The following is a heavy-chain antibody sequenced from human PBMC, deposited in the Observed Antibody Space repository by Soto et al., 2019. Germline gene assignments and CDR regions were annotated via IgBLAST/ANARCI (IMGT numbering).Heavy chain of an antibody. D-gene: IGHD3-3*01. J-gene: IGHJ6*02. V-gene: IGHV3-74*01. Sequence: PGGSLRLSCAASGFTFSSYWMHWVRQAPGKGLVWVSRINSDGSSTSYADSVKGRFTSSRDNAKNTLYLQMNSLRAEDTAVYYCAREYYHFWSGPYSMDVWGQGTTVTVSS. CDR3: AREYYHFWSGPYSMDV. CDR1: GFTFSSYW. CDR2: INSDGSST.